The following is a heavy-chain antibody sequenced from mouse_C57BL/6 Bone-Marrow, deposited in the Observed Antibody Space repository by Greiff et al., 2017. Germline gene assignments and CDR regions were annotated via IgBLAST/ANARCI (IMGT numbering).Heavy chain of an antibody. Sequence: QVQLKESGAELVRPGASVTLSCKASGYTFTDYEMHWVKQTPVHGLEWIGAIDPETGGTAYNQKFKGKAILTADKSSSTAYMELRSLTSEDSAVYYCTRGASPGTWRCFDVWGTGTTVTVSS. CDR1: GYTFTDYE. D-gene: IGHD4-1*01. V-gene: IGHV1-15*01. J-gene: IGHJ1*03. CDR3: TRGASPGTWRCFDV. CDR2: IDPETGGT.